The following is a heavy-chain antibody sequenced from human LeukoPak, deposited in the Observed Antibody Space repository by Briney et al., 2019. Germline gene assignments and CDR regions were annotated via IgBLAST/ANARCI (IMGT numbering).Heavy chain of an antibody. Sequence: PSETLSLTCAVYGGSFSGYYWSWIRQPPGKGLEWIGEINHSGSTNYNPSLKSRVTISVDTSKKQFSLKLSSVTAADTAVYYFARCIAVLPHSSNYMDVGAKGP. CDR3: ARCIAVLPHSSNYMDV. J-gene: IGHJ6*03. D-gene: IGHD6-6*01. CDR1: GGSFSGYY. V-gene: IGHV4-34*01. CDR2: INHSGST.